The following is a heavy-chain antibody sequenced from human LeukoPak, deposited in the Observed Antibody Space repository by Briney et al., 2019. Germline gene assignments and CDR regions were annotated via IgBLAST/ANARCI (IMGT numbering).Heavy chain of an antibody. CDR1: KSAFRSYT. J-gene: IGHJ6*03. CDR2: IIPIFGTA. V-gene: IGHV1-69*05. D-gene: IGHD3-3*01. Sequence: GASRIASGTAWKSAFRSYTINRGGRPPRQGLEWMGGIIPIFGTANYAQKFQGRVTITTDESTSTAYMELSSLRSEDTAVYYCARDLTYYDFWSGKRAYYMDVWGKGTTVTVSS. CDR3: ARDLTYYDFWSGKRAYYMDV.